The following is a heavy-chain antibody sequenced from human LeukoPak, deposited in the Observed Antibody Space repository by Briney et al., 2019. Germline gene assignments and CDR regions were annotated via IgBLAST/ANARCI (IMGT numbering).Heavy chain of an antibody. CDR2: IYHSGST. J-gene: IGHJ3*02. D-gene: IGHD1-20*01. CDR1: GYSISSGYY. CDR3: ARFHKRYNWDDRDAFDI. V-gene: IGHV4-38-2*02. Sequence: SETLSLTCTVSGYSISSGYYWGWIRQPPGKGLEWIGSIYHSGSTYYNPSLKSRVTISVDTSKNQFSPKLSSVTAADTAVYYCARFHKRYNWDDRDAFDIWGQGTMVAVSS.